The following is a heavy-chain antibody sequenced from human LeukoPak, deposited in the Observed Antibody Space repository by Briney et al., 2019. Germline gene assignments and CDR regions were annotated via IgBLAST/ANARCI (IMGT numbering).Heavy chain of an antibody. V-gene: IGHV3-53*01. Sequence: GGSLRLSCAASGFTVSSNYMNWVRQAPGKGLEWVSVIYTGGSTYFADSVKGRFTISRDNSKNTLYLQTNSLRAEDTAVYYCARGGGYSGYDLDAFDIWGQGTMVTVSS. CDR1: GFTVSSNY. J-gene: IGHJ3*02. D-gene: IGHD5-12*01. CDR3: ARGGGYSGYDLDAFDI. CDR2: IYTGGST.